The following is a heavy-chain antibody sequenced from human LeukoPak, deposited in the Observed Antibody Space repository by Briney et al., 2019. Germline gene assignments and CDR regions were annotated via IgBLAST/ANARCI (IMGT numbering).Heavy chain of an antibody. D-gene: IGHD2-21*02. CDR1: GDSISSGDYY. Sequence: SETLSLTCTVSGDSISSGDYYWSWIRQPAGKGLEWIGRISSSGSTNYNPSLKSRVTISVDTSKNQFSLKLSSVTAADTAVYFCARGDQNCGGDCYHLLYYFDYWGQGTLVTVSS. J-gene: IGHJ4*02. CDR3: ARGDQNCGGDCYHLLYYFDY. CDR2: ISSSGST. V-gene: IGHV4-61*02.